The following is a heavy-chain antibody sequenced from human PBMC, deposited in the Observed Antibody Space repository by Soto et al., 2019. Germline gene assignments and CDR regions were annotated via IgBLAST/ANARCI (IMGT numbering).Heavy chain of an antibody. J-gene: IGHJ4*02. Sequence: ASVKVSCKVSGYTLTELSMHWVRQAPGKGLEWMGGFDPEDGETIYAQKFQGRVTITADKSTSTAYMELSSLRSEDTAVYYCARDSGSFDYWGQGTLVTVSS. CDR3: ARDSGSFDY. CDR2: FDPEDGET. D-gene: IGHD1-26*01. CDR1: GYTLTELS. V-gene: IGHV1-24*01.